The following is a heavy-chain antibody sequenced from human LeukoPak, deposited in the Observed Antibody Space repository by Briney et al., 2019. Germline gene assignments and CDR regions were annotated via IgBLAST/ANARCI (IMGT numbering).Heavy chain of an antibody. Sequence: SETLSLTCTVSGGSISSGGYYWSWIRQHPGKGLEWIGYIYYSGSTYYNPSLKSRVTISVDTSKNQFSLKLSSVTAADTAVYYCARGRGYCSSTSCSYSSSRKGYDYWGQGTLVTVSS. J-gene: IGHJ4*02. D-gene: IGHD2-2*01. CDR1: GGSISSGGYY. V-gene: IGHV4-31*03. CDR3: ARGRGYCSSTSCSYSSSRKGYDY. CDR2: IYYSGST.